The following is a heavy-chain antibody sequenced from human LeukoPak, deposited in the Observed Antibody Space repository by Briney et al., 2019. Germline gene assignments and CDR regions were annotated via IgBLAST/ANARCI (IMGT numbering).Heavy chain of an antibody. CDR3: ARRPYLAYYYYYMDV. Sequence: PSQTLSLTCTVSGGSISSGGYYWSWIRQPPGKGLEWIGYIYHSGSTYYNPSLKSRVTISVDRSKNQFSLKLSSVTAADTAVYYCARRPYLAYYYYYMDVWGKGTTVTVSS. CDR1: GGSISSGGYY. D-gene: IGHD2-21*01. V-gene: IGHV4-30-2*01. J-gene: IGHJ6*03. CDR2: IYHSGST.